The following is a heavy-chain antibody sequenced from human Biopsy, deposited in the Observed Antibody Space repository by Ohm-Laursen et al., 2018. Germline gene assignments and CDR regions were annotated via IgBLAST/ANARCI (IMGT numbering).Heavy chain of an antibody. CDR3: AKGGYCTTSSCYMDLDY. D-gene: IGHD2-2*02. Sequence: SLRLSCTASGFTFSDYAMNWVRQAPGKGLEWVSTISGSGGNTYYSDSVRGRFTVSRDSSKNTLYLQMNSLRAEDTAFYYCAKGGYCTTSSCYMDLDYWGQGTLVTVSS. CDR2: ISGSGGNT. V-gene: IGHV3-23*01. CDR1: GFTFSDYA. J-gene: IGHJ4*02.